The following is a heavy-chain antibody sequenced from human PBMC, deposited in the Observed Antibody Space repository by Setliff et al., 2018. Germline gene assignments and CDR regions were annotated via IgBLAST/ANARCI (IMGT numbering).Heavy chain of an antibody. CDR3: ARGIEYYYESSGFYYASTYWYFDL. CDR1: GGPISSYY. Sequence: PSETLSLTCTVSGGPISSYYWSWIRQPPGKGLEWIGYIYYSGSTDYNPSLKSRVTISVDTSKNQFSLKLNSVTAADTAVYYCARGIEYYYESSGFYYASTYWYFDLWVRGTLVTVSS. V-gene: IGHV4-59*08. CDR2: IYYSGST. J-gene: IGHJ2*01. D-gene: IGHD3-22*01.